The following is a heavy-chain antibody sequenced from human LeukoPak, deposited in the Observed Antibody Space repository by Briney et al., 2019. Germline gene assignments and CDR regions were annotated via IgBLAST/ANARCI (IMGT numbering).Heavy chain of an antibody. J-gene: IGHJ5*02. CDR3: ARVIAAAAEYNWFDP. V-gene: IGHV1-69*04. CDR1: GGTFSSYA. D-gene: IGHD6-13*01. CDR2: IIPILGIA. Sequence: GAPVKVSCKASGGTFSSYAISWVRQAPGQGLEWMGRIIPILGIANYAQKFQGRVTITADKSTSTAYMELSSLRSEDTAVYYCARVIAAAAEYNWFDPWGQGTLVTVSS.